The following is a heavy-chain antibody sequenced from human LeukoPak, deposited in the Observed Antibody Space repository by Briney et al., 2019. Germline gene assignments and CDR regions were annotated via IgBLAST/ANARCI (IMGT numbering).Heavy chain of an antibody. D-gene: IGHD6-13*01. CDR2: INPNSGGT. CDR1: GYTFTGYY. V-gene: IGHV1-2*02. Sequence: GASVKVSCKASGYTFTGYYMHWVRQAPGQGLEWMGWINPNSGGTNYAQKFQGRVTMTRDTSISTACMELSRLRSDDTAVYYCARVSSSSWYDSQHWGQGTLVTVSS. J-gene: IGHJ1*01. CDR3: ARVSSSSWYDSQH.